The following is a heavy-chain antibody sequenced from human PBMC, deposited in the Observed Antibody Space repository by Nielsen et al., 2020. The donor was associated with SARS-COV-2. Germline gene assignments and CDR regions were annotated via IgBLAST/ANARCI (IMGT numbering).Heavy chain of an antibody. CDR3: AAESRWSGMDV. Sequence: SVKVSCKASGFTFTSSAVQWVRQARGQRLEWIGWIVVGSGYTNYAQKFQERVTITRDTSTSTAYMELSNLRFDDTAIYYCAAESRWSGMDVWGQGTTVTVSS. J-gene: IGHJ6*02. CDR1: GFTFTSSA. V-gene: IGHV1-58*01. D-gene: IGHD2-15*01. CDR2: IVVGSGYT.